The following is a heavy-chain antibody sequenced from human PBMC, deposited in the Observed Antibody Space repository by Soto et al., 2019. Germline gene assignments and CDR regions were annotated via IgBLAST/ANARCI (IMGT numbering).Heavy chain of an antibody. CDR2: IIPIFGTA. Sequence: QVQLVQSGAEVKKPGSSVKVSCKASGGTFSSYAISWVRQAPGQGLEWMGGIIPIFGTANYAQKFQGRVTITADESTGTAYVALSSLRAEETAVYYWGVFGSGNYSYGMDVGGQGTTVTVSS. CDR1: GGTFSSYA. CDR3: GVFGSGNYSYGMDV. D-gene: IGHD3-10*01. V-gene: IGHV1-69*12. J-gene: IGHJ6*02.